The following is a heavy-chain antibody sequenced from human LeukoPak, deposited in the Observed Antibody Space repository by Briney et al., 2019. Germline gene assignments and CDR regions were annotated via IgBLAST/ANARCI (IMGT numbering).Heavy chain of an antibody. CDR2: ISYDGTNK. D-gene: IGHD6-19*01. J-gene: IGHJ3*02. Sequence: GGSLRLSCAASGFIFSSYAMHWVRQAPGKGLEWVAVISYDGTNKHYADSVKGRFTISRDNSNNTLYQQMNSLRAEDTAVYYCARDPHSSGWYFSAFDIWGQGTMVTVSS. CDR1: GFIFSSYA. CDR3: ARDPHSSGWYFSAFDI. V-gene: IGHV3-30-3*01.